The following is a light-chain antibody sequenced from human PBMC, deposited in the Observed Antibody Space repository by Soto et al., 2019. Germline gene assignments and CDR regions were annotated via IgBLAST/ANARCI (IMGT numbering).Light chain of an antibody. J-gene: IGKJ1*01. CDR1: QSVSSY. V-gene: IGKV3-15*01. CDR2: DAS. Sequence: EIVMTQSPATLSVSPGERVTLSCRASQSVSSYLAWYQQKPGQAPRLLIYDASTRATGIPVRFSGSGSGTVFTLTISSLQAEDFGFYCCQQNNDWPGTFGQGTKVEIK. CDR3: QQNNDWPGT.